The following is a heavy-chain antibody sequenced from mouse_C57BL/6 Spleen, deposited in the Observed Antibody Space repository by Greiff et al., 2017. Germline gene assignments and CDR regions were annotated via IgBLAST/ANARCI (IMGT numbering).Heavy chain of an antibody. Sequence: QVQLQQSGPELVKPGASVKISCKASGYTFTDYYINWVKQRPGQGLEWIGWIFPGSGSTYYNEKFKGMATLPVDQSSSTAYMLLSSLTSDDSAVYFCARPGGNYVWYFDVWGTGTTVTVSS. CDR3: ARPGGNYVWYFDV. J-gene: IGHJ1*03. D-gene: IGHD2-1*01. V-gene: IGHV1-75*01. CDR2: IFPGSGST. CDR1: GYTFTDYY.